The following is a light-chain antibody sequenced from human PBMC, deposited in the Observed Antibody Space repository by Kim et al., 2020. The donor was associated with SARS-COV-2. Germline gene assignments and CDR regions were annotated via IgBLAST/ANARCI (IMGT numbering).Light chain of an antibody. CDR1: QGISNY. CDR2: ATS. J-gene: IGKJ4*02. V-gene: IGKV1-27*01. Sequence: DIQMTQSPSSLSASVGDEVTITCRASQGISNYLAWYQQKPGKAPKPLIYATSTLQSGVPSRFSGSGSGTDFTLIITTLQPEDVATYYCQKYDSDPWTFGGGTKVEIK. CDR3: QKYDSDPWT.